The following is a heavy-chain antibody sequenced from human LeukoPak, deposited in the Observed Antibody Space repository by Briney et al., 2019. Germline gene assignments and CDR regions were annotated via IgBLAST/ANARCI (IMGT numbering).Heavy chain of an antibody. CDR3: AKPGAGAVPFDI. D-gene: IGHD3-10*01. J-gene: IGHJ3*02. Sequence: SETLSLTCTVSGGSISSSSYCWGWIRQPPGKGLEGIGRIYYSGSTYYNPSLKSLVTISVYTSKNQFSLKLSSVTAAGTAVYYCAKPGAGAVPFDIWGQGTMVTVSS. CDR2: IYYSGST. CDR1: GGSISSSSYC. V-gene: IGHV4-39*01.